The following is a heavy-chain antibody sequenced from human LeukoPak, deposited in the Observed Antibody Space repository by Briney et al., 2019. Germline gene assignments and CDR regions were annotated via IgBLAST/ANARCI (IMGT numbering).Heavy chain of an antibody. CDR2: ISGSGGST. CDR3: AKDRGDSGYDSHFDY. V-gene: IGHV3-23*01. Sequence: GGSLRLSCAASGFTFSSYEMNWVRQAPGKGLEWVSAISGSGGSTYYADSVKGRFTISRDNSKNTLYLQMNSLRAEDTAIYYCAKDRGDSGYDSHFDYWGQGTLVTVSS. CDR1: GFTFSSYE. D-gene: IGHD5-12*01. J-gene: IGHJ4*02.